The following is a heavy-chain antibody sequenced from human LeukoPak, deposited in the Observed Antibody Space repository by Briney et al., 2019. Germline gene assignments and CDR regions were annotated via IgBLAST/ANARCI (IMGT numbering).Heavy chain of an antibody. D-gene: IGHD3-10*01. CDR3: ARGSMVRGASAHHDY. CDR1: GYTFTSYG. Sequence: SVKVSCKASGYTFTSYGISWVRQAPGQGLEWMGRIIPILGIANYAQKFQGRVTITADKSTSTAYMELSSLRSEDTAVYYCARGSMVRGASAHHDYWGQGTLVTVSS. J-gene: IGHJ4*02. CDR2: IIPILGIA. V-gene: IGHV1-69*04.